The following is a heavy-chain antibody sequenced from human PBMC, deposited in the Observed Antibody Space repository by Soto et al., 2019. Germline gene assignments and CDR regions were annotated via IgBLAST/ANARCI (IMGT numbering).Heavy chain of an antibody. D-gene: IGHD5-18*01. J-gene: IGHJ6*03. CDR3: ARDYSDTAMVGYYYMDV. V-gene: IGHV3-33*01. CDR1: GFTFSSYG. Sequence: GVSLRLSCAASGFTFSSYGMHWVRQAPGKGLEWVAVIWYDGSNKYYADSVKGRFTISRDNSKNTLYLQMNSLRAEDTAVYYCARDYSDTAMVGYYYMDVWGKGTTVTVS. CDR2: IWYDGSNK.